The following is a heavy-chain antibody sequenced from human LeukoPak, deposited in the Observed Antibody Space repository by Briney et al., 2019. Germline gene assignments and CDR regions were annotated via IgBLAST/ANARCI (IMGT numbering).Heavy chain of an antibody. Sequence: GGSLRLSCAASGFTFDDDDMSWVRQVPGKGLEWVSGINWNGHNTAYADSVKGRFTISRDNAKNSLYLQMDSLRVEDTALYYCVRVLNSEWEPGDAFDIWGRGTMVTVSS. J-gene: IGHJ3*02. V-gene: IGHV3-20*04. D-gene: IGHD1-26*01. CDR3: VRVLNSEWEPGDAFDI. CDR1: GFTFDDDD. CDR2: INWNGHNT.